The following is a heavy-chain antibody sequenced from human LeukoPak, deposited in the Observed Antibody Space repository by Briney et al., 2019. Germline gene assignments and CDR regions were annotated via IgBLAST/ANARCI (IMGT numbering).Heavy chain of an antibody. J-gene: IGHJ3*02. CDR2: IYHNGDT. CDR1: GGSIISGDYY. V-gene: IGHV4-30-4*08. D-gene: IGHD2-2*02. CDR3: ARAGVVPAAINRAFDI. Sequence: PSETLSLTCIVSGGSIISGDYYWSWIRQPRGKGLEWNGYIYHNGDTYYNPSLKSRVSISVDTSKNQFSLKLSSVTAADTAVYYCARAGVVPAAINRAFDIWGQGSVVTVSS.